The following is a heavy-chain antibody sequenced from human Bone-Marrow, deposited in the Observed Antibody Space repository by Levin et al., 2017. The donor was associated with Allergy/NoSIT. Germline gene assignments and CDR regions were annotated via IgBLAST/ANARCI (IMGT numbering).Heavy chain of an antibody. V-gene: IGHV3-48*03. CDR3: VRTPGAIVVTPYFDY. CDR2: TSASGSSE. Sequence: GESLKISCKTSGFTFSSHEMNWVRQAPGKRLEWVAYTSASGSSELYADSVKGRFTISRDAAKNTLYLQMNSLSAEDTAIYYCVRTPGAIVVTPYFDYWGQGTLVTVSS. D-gene: IGHD2-21*01. J-gene: IGHJ4*02. CDR1: GFTFSSHE.